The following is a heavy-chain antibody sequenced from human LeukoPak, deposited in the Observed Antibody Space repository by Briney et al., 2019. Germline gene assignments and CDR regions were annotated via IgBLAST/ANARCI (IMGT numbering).Heavy chain of an antibody. CDR1: GYSISSGYY. CDR2: IYYSGST. J-gene: IGHJ4*02. CDR3: ASASAKWLEPVYYFDY. V-gene: IGHV4-38-2*02. D-gene: IGHD1-1*01. Sequence: SETLSLTCTVSGYSISSGYYWGWIRQPPGKGLEWIGSIYYSGSTYYNPSLKSRVTISVDTSKNQFSLKLSSVTAADTAVYYCASASAKWLEPVYYFDYWGQGTLVTVSS.